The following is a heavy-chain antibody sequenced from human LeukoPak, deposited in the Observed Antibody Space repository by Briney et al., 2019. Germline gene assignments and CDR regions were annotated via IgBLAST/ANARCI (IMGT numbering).Heavy chain of an antibody. J-gene: IGHJ5*02. Sequence: PGGSLRLSCAASGFTFSSYGMSWVRQAPGKGLGWVSAISGSVRSTYYADSVKGRFTTSRDNSKNTLYLQMNSLRAEDTAVYYCARTYYDYVWGSYRYSWFDPWGQGTLVTVSS. CDR2: ISGSVRST. CDR1: GFTFSSYG. V-gene: IGHV3-23*01. D-gene: IGHD3-16*02. CDR3: ARTYYDYVWGSYRYSWFDP.